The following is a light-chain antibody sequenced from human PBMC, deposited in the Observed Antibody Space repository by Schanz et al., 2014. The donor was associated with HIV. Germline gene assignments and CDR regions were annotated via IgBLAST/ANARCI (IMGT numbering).Light chain of an antibody. CDR2: GAS. Sequence: EIVLTQSPGTLSLSPGERATLSCRASQSVSRKLAWYQQKPGQAPRLLFYGASTRATGIPDRFSGSGSGTDFTLTISRVEPEDYAVYYCQQYGSPPWTFGQGTKVEV. CDR3: QQYGSPPWT. CDR1: QSVSRK. V-gene: IGKV3-20*01. J-gene: IGKJ1*01.